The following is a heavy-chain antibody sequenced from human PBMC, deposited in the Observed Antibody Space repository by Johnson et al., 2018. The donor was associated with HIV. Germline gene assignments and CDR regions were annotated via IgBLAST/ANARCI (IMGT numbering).Heavy chain of an antibody. CDR2: ISSSGSII. V-gene: IGHV3-48*01. J-gene: IGHJ3*02. CDR3: AKCIWGSSLIDVFDI. D-gene: IGHD6-13*01. Sequence: VQLVESGGGLVQPGGSLRLSCAASGFTFSAYWMTWVRQAPGKGLEWVSYISSSGSIIYYADSVKGRFTISRDNSKNTLYLQMNSRRAEDTAVYYCAKCIWGSSLIDVFDIWGQGTMVTVSS. CDR1: GFTFSAYW.